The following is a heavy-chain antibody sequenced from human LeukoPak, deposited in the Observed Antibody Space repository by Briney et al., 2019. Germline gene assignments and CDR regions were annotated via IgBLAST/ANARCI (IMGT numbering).Heavy chain of an antibody. J-gene: IGHJ5*02. CDR2: IYYSGST. CDR1: GGSISRYF. D-gene: IGHD2-2*02. CDR3: ARLIVVVPAAIAGFDP. V-gene: IGHV4-59*01. Sequence: SETLSLTSTVSGGSISRYFWSWVRQPPGKGLEWMRYIYYSGSTNYNPSLKSRVTISLDTSKNQFSLKLSSVTAADTAVYYCARLIVVVPAAIAGFDPWGQGTLVTVSS.